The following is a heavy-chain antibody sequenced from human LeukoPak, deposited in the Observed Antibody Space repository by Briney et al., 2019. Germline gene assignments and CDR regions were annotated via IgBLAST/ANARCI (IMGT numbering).Heavy chain of an antibody. V-gene: IGHV5-51*01. CDR2: IFPGDSET. CDR1: GYSFTSYW. Sequence: GESLKISCKGYGYSFTSYWIGWVRQMPGKGLEWMGSIFPGDSETRYSPSFQGQVTISADKSISTAYLQWSSLKASDIAMYYCARLSSRRGYGGYDPLDYWGQGTLVTVSS. J-gene: IGHJ4*02. CDR3: ARLSSRRGYGGYDPLDY. D-gene: IGHD5-12*01.